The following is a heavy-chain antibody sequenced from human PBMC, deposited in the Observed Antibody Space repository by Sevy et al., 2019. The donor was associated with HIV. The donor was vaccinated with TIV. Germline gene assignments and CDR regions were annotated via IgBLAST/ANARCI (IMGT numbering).Heavy chain of an antibody. CDR2: IWYDGSNK. D-gene: IGHD6-19*01. CDR3: AREYSSGWNNCFFGMDV. V-gene: IGHV3-33*01. J-gene: IGHJ6*02. CDR1: GFTFSSYG. Sequence: GGSLRLSCAASGFTFSSYGMHWVRQAPGKGLEWVAVIWYDGSNKYYADSVKGRFTIARDNSKNTLYLQMNSLRAEDTAVYYCAREYSSGWNNCFFGMDVRGQGTTGTVSS.